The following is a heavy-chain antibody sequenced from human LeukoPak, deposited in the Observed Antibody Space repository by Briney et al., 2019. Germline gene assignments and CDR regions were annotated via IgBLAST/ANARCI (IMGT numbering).Heavy chain of an antibody. CDR3: ARGGVLKSVDY. J-gene: IGHJ4*02. CDR1: GGSIGSHY. Sequence: SETLSLTCTVSGGSIGSHYWTWIRQNPGKGLEWIGYVYDIGSTKYNPSLKSRVTISVDTSKNRFSLRLSSVTAADTAVYYCARGGVLKSVDYWGQGTLVAVSS. D-gene: IGHD3-16*01. CDR2: VYDIGST. V-gene: IGHV4-59*11.